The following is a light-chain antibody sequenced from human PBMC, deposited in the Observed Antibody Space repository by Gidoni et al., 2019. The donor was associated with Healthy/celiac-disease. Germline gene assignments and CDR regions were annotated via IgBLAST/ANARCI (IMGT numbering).Light chain of an antibody. J-gene: IGLJ3*02. CDR3: SSYTSSSTGV. V-gene: IGLV2-14*01. CDR1: SRDVGGYNY. Sequence: QSALTQPASVSGSPGQSFTISCTGTSRDVGGYNYVSWYQQHPGKAPKLMIYEVSNRPSGVPDRFSGSKSGNTASLTISGLQAEDEADYYCSSYTSSSTGVFGGGTKLTVL. CDR2: EVS.